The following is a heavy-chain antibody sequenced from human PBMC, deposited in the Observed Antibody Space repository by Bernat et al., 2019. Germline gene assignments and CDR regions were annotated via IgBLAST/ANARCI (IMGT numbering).Heavy chain of an antibody. J-gene: IGHJ6*02. V-gene: IGHV4-61*01. CDR2: IYYSGST. Sequence: QVQLQESGPGLVKPSETLSLTCTVSGGSVSSGSYYWSWIRQPPGKGLEWIGYIYYSGSTNYNPSLKSRVTISVDTSKNQFSLKLSSVTAADTAVYYCARENNWNYYYYGMDVWGQGTTVTVS. CDR1: GGSVSSGSYY. CDR3: ARENNWNYYYYGMDV. D-gene: IGHD1-20*01.